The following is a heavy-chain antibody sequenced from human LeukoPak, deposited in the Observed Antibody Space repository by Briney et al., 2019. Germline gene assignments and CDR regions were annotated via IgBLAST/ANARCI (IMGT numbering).Heavy chain of an antibody. J-gene: IGHJ4*02. V-gene: IGHV3-23*01. Sequence: GGSLRLSCAASGFTFSSYAMSWVRQAPGKGLEWVSGVGSVASGGTFYADSVKGRFTISRDTSKNTLYLQMNGLRAEDTAVYYCARKSVAEAGIVLDYWGPGTLVTVSS. D-gene: IGHD6-19*01. CDR3: ARKSVAEAGIVLDY. CDR2: VGSVASGGT. CDR1: GFTFSSYA.